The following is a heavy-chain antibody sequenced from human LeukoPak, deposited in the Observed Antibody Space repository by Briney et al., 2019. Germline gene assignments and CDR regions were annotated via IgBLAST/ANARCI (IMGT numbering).Heavy chain of an antibody. CDR2: IKQDGSEK. CDR1: GFTFSSYW. D-gene: IGHD6-13*01. Sequence: GGSLRLSCAASGFTFSSYWMSWVRQAPGKGLEWVANIKQDGSEKYYVDSVKGRFTISRDNAKNSLYLQMKSLRAEDTAVYYCARDRRSGPYSSSWYGLNYGMDVWGQGTTVTVSS. CDR3: ARDRRSGPYSSSWYGLNYGMDV. V-gene: IGHV3-7*01. J-gene: IGHJ6*02.